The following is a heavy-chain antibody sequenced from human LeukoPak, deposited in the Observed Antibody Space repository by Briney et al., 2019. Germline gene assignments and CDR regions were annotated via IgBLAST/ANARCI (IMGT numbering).Heavy chain of an antibody. CDR2: ISSSGSTI. CDR1: GFTFIDYY. J-gene: IGHJ4*02. V-gene: IGHV3-11*01. Sequence: WGSLRLSCAASGFTFIDYYMSGIPQAPGKGLEWVSYISSSGSTIDYADSVKRRVAISRDNAKNSRYLQMNSLRAEHTAVYYCARSLPAGNRRWGQGTLVTVSS. D-gene: IGHD4-23*01. CDR3: ARSLPAGNRR.